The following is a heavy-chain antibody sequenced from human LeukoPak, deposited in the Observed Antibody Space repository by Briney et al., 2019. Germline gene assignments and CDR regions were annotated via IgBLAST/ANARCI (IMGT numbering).Heavy chain of an antibody. Sequence: SETLSLTCTVSGYSISSGYYWGWIRHAPGKGLEWIGTVYYSGSTDYNPSLKSRVTISGDTSKNQFSLKLNFVTAADTAMYYCARMFRSSWYINWFDPWGQGTLVTVSS. CDR2: VYYSGST. D-gene: IGHD6-13*01. J-gene: IGHJ5*02. CDR1: GYSISSGYY. V-gene: IGHV4-38-2*02. CDR3: ARMFRSSWYINWFDP.